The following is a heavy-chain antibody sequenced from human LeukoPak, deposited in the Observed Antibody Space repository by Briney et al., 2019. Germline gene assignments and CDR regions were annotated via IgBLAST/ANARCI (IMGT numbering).Heavy chain of an antibody. CDR2: IYYSGSP. CDR1: GGCIKSYY. V-gene: IGHV4-59*01. J-gene: IGHJ3*01. Sequence: PSETLSLTCTVSGGCIKSYYWNWIRQPPGKGLELIGYIYYSGSPTYNPSLKSRVTISVDTSKNQFSLQLSSVTAADTAVYYCAGDVMSTALDAFDVWGQGTVVTVSS. D-gene: IGHD1-1*01. CDR3: AGDVMSTALDAFDV.